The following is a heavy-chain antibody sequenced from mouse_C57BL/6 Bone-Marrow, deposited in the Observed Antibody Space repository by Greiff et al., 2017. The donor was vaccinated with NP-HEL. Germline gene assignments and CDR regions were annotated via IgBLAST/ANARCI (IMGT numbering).Heavy chain of an antibody. V-gene: IGHV1-55*01. J-gene: IGHJ1*03. Sequence: VQLQPPGAYLLKEGASVKMSCKALGYSGTSDGGTLLGEVPGQCRQWLGDLYPWSGVTNYNEKFKSKATLTVDTSSSTAYMQLSSLTSEDSAVYYCARGGEFITTVVDWYFDVWGTGTTVTVSS. CDR2: LYPWSGVT. D-gene: IGHD1-1*01. CDR1: GYSGTSDG. CDR3: ARGGEFITTVVDWYFDV.